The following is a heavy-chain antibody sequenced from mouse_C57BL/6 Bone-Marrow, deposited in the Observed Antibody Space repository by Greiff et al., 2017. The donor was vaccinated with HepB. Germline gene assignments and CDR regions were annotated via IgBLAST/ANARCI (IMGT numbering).Heavy chain of an antibody. Sequence: EVKLVESGGGLVQPGGSLSLSCAASGFTFTDYYMSWVRQPPGKALEWLGFIRNKANGYTTEYSASVKGRFTISRDNSQRILYLQMNALRAEDSATDYCASHYHGGDFAYWGQWTLVTVSA. CDR1: GFTFTDYY. D-gene: IGHD5-5*01. V-gene: IGHV7-3*01. CDR3: ASHYHGGDFAY. CDR2: IRNKANGYTT. J-gene: IGHJ3*01.